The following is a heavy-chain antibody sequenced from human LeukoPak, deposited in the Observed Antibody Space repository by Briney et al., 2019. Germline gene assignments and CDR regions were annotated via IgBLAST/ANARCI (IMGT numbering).Heavy chain of an antibody. CDR1: GFTVSTYF. Sequence: PWGALRLSCAASGFTVSTYFMSWVRQAPGKGLEWVAVISYDGSNKYYADSVKGRFTISRDNSKNTLYLQMNSLRAEDTAIYSCAKNGDRGAYCSGGSCYPYFYYYMDVWGKGTTVTISS. D-gene: IGHD2-15*01. J-gene: IGHJ6*03. CDR2: ISYDGSNK. CDR3: AKNGDRGAYCSGGSCYPYFYYYMDV. V-gene: IGHV3-30*18.